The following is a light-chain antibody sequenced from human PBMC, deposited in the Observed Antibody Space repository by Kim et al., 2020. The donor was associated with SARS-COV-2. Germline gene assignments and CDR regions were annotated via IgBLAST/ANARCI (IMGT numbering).Light chain of an antibody. CDR1: QSISSS. Sequence: DIQMTQSPSSLSASVGGRVTITCRASQSISSSLNWYQQKPGKAPKFLIYTASNLHSGVPSRFSGSGSGTDFTLTISSLKPEDFATYYCQQSYSIPYTFGQGTKLEI. CDR2: TAS. J-gene: IGKJ2*01. V-gene: IGKV1-39*01. CDR3: QQSYSIPYT.